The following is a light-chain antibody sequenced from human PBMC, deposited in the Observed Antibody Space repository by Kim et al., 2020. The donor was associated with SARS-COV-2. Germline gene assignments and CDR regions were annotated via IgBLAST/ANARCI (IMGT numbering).Light chain of an antibody. CDR1: SSDVGASKS. V-gene: IGLV2-14*03. CDR3: SSFSTISTVI. CDR2: DVT. Sequence: QSVLTQPASVSGSPGQSITISCTGTSSDVGASKSVSWYQQHPGKAPKLMIYDVTRRPSGVSNRFSGSKSDNTASLTISGLQAEDEADYYCSSFSTISTVIFGGGTKVTVL. J-gene: IGLJ2*01.